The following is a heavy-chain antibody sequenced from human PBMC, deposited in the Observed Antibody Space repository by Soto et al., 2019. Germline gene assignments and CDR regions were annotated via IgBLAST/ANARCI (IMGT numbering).Heavy chain of an antibody. CDR2: TSSSGNTI. CDR3: AGGRTIFNGMDV. V-gene: IGHV3-11*01. CDR1: GFSFSDYY. D-gene: IGHD3-10*02. Sequence: QVPLVESGGGLVKPGGSLRVSCAASGFSFSDYYMSWIRQAPGKGLEWVSYTSSSGNTIYHADSVKGRFTISRDNAKNSLNLQMNSLRDEDTAVYYCAGGRTIFNGMDVWGQGTTVTVSS. J-gene: IGHJ6*02.